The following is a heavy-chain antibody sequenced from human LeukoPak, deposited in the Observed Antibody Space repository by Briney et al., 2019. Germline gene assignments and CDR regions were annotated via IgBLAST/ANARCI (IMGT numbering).Heavy chain of an antibody. CDR3: ARRNYGDYDHYFDY. J-gene: IGHJ4*02. CDR1: GGSISSGGYS. Sequence: PSETLSLTCAVSGGSISSGGYSWSWIRQPPGKGLEWIGYISYSGSTNYNPSLKSRVTISVDTSRKQFSLKLSSVTAADTAVYYCARRNYGDYDHYFDYWGQGTLVTVSS. D-gene: IGHD5-12*01. V-gene: IGHV4-61*08. CDR2: ISYSGST.